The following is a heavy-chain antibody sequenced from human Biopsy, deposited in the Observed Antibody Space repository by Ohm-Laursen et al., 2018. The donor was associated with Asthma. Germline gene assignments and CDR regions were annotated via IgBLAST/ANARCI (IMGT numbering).Heavy chain of an antibody. CDR1: GFSFSNYA. CDR2: ISKDASTQ. Sequence: SLRLSCTASGFSFSNYAIHWVRQAPGKGLEWVGVISKDASTQHYADSVKGRFTMARDNSKNTLDLQMNSLREEDTAVYYCVRDGTDDAFDIWGQGTVVSVSS. V-gene: IGHV3-30*01. J-gene: IGHJ3*02. D-gene: IGHD1-1*01. CDR3: VRDGTDDAFDI.